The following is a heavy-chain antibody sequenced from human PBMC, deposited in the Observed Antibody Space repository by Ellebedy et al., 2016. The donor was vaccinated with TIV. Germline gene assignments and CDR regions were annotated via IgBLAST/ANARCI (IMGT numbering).Heavy chain of an antibody. CDR3: AKLGGIYTWYAEY. CDR1: GGSFSGYY. V-gene: IGHV3-23*01. Sequence: PSETLSLTCAVYGGSFSGYYWSWIRQPPGKGLEWVSVISNSGDTTYADSVKGRFTISRDNSKNTLYLQMNSLRAEDTAVYYCAKLGGIYTWYAEYWGQGTLVTVSS. D-gene: IGHD5-12*01. CDR2: ISNSGDTT. J-gene: IGHJ4*02.